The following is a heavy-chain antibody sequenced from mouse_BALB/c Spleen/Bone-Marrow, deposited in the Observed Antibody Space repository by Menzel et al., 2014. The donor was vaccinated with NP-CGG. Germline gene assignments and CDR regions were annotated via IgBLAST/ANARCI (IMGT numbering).Heavy chain of an antibody. D-gene: IGHD3-2*02. V-gene: IGHV1-9*01. CDR2: ILPGSGSS. J-gene: IGHJ2*01. CDR3: ARGIRNYFDY. Sequence: QVQLQQPGAELMKPGASVKISCKATGYTFSNYWIEWVKQRPGHGLEWIGEILPGSGSSQYNEKFKGKATFTADTSSNTAYMQLSSLTSEDSAVYYCARGIRNYFDYWGQGTTLTVSS. CDR1: GYTFSNYW.